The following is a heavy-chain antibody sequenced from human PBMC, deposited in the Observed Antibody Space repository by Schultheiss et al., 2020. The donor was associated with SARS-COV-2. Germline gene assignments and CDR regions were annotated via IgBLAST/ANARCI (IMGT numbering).Heavy chain of an antibody. CDR1: GGSISSGGYY. CDR2: IYYSGST. V-gene: IGHV4-61*08. J-gene: IGHJ6*03. CDR3: ARDADYYYYHMDL. Sequence: SETLSLTCTVSGGSISSGGYYWSWIRQHPGKGLEWIGYIYYSGSTYYNPSLKSRVTISVDTSKNQFSLKLSSVTAADTAVYYCARDADYYYYHMDLWGKGTTVTVSS.